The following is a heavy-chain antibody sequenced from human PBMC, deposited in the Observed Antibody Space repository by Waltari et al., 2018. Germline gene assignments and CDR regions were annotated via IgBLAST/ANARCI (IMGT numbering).Heavy chain of an antibody. J-gene: IGHJ4*02. CDR1: GFTFSSYE. Sequence: EVQLVESGGGLVQPGGSLRLSCAASGFTFSSYEMNWVRQAPGKGLEWVSYISSSGSTIYYADSVKGRFTISIDNAKNSLYLQMNSLRAEDTAVYYCAREATVTTEFDYWGQGTLVTVSS. CDR2: ISSSGSTI. CDR3: AREATVTTEFDY. V-gene: IGHV3-48*03. D-gene: IGHD4-17*01.